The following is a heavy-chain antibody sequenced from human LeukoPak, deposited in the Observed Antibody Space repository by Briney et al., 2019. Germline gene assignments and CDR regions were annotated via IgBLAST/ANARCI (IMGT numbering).Heavy chain of an antibody. CDR1: GFTFSSYA. J-gene: IGHJ3*02. Sequence: GGSLRLSCAASGFTFSSYAMSWVRQAPGKGLEWISVISGSGGSTYYADSVKGRFTISRDNSKNTLYLQMNSLRAEDTAVYYCAKGKFNIVVVPAAILAFDIWGQGTMVTVSS. CDR2: ISGSGGST. CDR3: AKGKFNIVVVPAAILAFDI. V-gene: IGHV3-23*01. D-gene: IGHD2-2*02.